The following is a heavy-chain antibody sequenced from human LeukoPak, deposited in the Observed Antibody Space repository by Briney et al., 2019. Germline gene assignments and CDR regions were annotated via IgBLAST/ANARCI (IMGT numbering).Heavy chain of an antibody. CDR1: GFTFSSYW. V-gene: IGHV3-7*03. Sequence: PGGSLRLSCAASGFTFSSYWMSWVRQAPGKGLEWVANIKQDGSEKYYVDSVKGRFTISRDNTKNSVFLQMNSLRAEDTAVYFCARDSDNNWGNRFDFWGQGILVTVSS. D-gene: IGHD3-16*01. CDR3: ARDSDNNWGNRFDF. CDR2: IKQDGSEK. J-gene: IGHJ4*02.